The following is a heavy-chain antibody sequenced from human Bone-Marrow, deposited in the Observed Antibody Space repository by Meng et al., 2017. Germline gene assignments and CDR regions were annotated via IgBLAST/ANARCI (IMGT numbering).Heavy chain of an antibody. Sequence: EVQLVESGGGLVKPGGALRLSCAASGFTFSSYSMNWVRQAPGKGLEWVSSISSSSSYIYYADSVKGRFTISRDNSTNTVYLQMNSLGVEDTAVYYCANWITGHFDHWGLGTLVTVSS. V-gene: IGHV3-21*04. CDR1: GFTFSSYS. CDR3: ANWITGHFDH. D-gene: IGHD2-8*02. CDR2: ISSSSSYI. J-gene: IGHJ4*02.